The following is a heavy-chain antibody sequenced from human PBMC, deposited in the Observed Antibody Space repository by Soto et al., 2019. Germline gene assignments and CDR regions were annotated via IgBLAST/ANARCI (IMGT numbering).Heavy chain of an antibody. CDR1: GFSLSNARMG. J-gene: IGHJ4*02. V-gene: IGHV2-26*01. D-gene: IGHD3-22*01. Sequence: QVTLKESGPVLVKPTETLTLTCTVSGFSLSNARMGVSWIRQPPGKALEWLAHIFSNDEKSYSTSLKSRLTISKETSKSQVVLTMTYRDPVDTATYYCERMSPGRGYSFDYGGQGTLVTVPS. CDR2: IFSNDEK. CDR3: ERMSPGRGYSFDY.